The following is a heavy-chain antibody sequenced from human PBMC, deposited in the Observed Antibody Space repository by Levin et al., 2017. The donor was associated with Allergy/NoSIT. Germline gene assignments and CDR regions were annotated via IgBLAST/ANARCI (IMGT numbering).Heavy chain of an antibody. D-gene: IGHD4-17*01. CDR2: IIPIFGTA. V-gene: IGHV1-69*13. Sequence: EASVKVSCKASGGTFSSYAISWVRQAPGQGLEWMGGIIPIFGTANYAQKFQGRVTITADESTSTAYMELSSLRSEDTAVYYCARKATVTTLSAFDIWGQGTMVTVSS. CDR1: GGTFSSYA. CDR3: ARKATVTTLSAFDI. J-gene: IGHJ3*02.